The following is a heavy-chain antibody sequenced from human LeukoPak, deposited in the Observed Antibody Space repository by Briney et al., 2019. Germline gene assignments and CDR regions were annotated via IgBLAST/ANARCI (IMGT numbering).Heavy chain of an antibody. Sequence: TSETLSLTCTVSGGSISSYYWSWIRQPPGKGLEWIGYIYYSGSTNYNPSLKSRVTISVDTSKNQFSLKLSSVTAADTAVYYCARARGDYDFGYYYYCMDVWGKGTTVTVSS. CDR3: ARARGDYDFGYYYYCMDV. CDR2: IYYSGST. V-gene: IGHV4-59*01. D-gene: IGHD4-17*01. CDR1: GGSISSYY. J-gene: IGHJ6*03.